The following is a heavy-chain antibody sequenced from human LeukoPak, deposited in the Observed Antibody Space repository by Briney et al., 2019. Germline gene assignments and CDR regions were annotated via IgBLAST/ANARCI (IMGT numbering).Heavy chain of an antibody. V-gene: IGHV3-30-3*01. J-gene: IGHJ4*02. CDR1: GFTFTNYA. Sequence: GRSLRLSCAASGFTFTNYAMHWVRQAPGKGLEWVAVISYDGSNKYYADSVKGRFTISRDNAKNSLYLQMNSLRAEDTAVYYCARTSYSSGWWGQGTLVTVSS. CDR2: ISYDGSNK. D-gene: IGHD6-19*01. CDR3: ARTSYSSGW.